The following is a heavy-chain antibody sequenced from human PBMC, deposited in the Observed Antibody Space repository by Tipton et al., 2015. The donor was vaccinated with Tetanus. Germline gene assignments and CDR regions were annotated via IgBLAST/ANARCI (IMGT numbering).Heavy chain of an antibody. Sequence: TLSLTCAVSGGSLSGDYWNWIRQPPGKGLEWIGNIYYSGTTYYNSPLKSRVTISLDTSKNQFSLKMTSVTAADTAVYYCARQADNWFDPWGQGTLVAVSS. CDR1: GGSLSGDY. V-gene: IGHV4-39*01. CDR3: ARQADNWFDP. J-gene: IGHJ5*02. CDR2: IYYSGTT.